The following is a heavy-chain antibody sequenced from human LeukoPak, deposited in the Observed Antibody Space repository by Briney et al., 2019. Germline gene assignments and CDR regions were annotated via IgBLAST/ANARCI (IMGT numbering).Heavy chain of an antibody. V-gene: IGHV3-7*03. CDR2: IRQDGDTK. CDR3: ARSLPYGTTWYGRSDF. Sequence: GGSLRLSCAASGFPFNAYWMTWVRQAPGKGLEWVANIRQDGDTKYYVDSVKGRFTISRDNAMNSLYQQMNSLRAEDTAIYYCARSLPYGTTWYGRSDFWGQGTLVTVSS. J-gene: IGHJ4*02. CDR1: GFPFNAYW. D-gene: IGHD6-13*01.